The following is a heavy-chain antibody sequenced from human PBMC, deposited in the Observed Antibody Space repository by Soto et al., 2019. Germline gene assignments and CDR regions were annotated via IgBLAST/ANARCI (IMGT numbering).Heavy chain of an antibody. D-gene: IGHD1-26*01. V-gene: IGHV4-34*01. J-gene: IGHJ5*02. Sequence: PSETLSLTCAVYGESFSGYYWSWIRQPPGKGLEWIGEVYHSGSTNYNPSLKSRVTISVDTSKNQFSLKLSSVTAADTAVYYCARDSRRSGSYWFDPWGQGTLVTVSS. CDR1: GESFSGYY. CDR2: VYHSGST. CDR3: ARDSRRSGSYWFDP.